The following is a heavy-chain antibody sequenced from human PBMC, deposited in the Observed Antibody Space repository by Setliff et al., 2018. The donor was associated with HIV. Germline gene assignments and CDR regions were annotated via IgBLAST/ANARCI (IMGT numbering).Heavy chain of an antibody. V-gene: IGHV4-39*01. D-gene: IGHD2-21*01. J-gene: IGHJ3*02. CDR2: IYYSGTT. Sequence: LTCTVSGDSISSSTFYWGWIRQPPGKGLEWIGSIYYSGTTYYNPSLKSRVAISVDTSKNQFSLKLSSVTAADTAVYYCARPRLRGSGAFDIWGQGTMVTVSS. CDR1: GDSISSSTFY. CDR3: ARPRLRGSGAFDI.